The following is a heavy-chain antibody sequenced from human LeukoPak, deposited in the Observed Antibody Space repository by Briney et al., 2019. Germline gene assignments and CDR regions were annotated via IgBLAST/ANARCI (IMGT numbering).Heavy chain of an antibody. J-gene: IGHJ6*02. CDR3: ARDIVVVPPPYYYYYGMDV. CDR2: IGAYNGNT. CDR1: GCTFTSYG. D-gene: IGHD2-2*01. Sequence: GASVKVSCKASGCTFTSYGIRWVRQAPGQGVEWMGRIGAYNGNTNCAQKLQGRVTMTTDTSTSTAYMELRSLRSDDTAVYYCARDIVVVPPPYYYYYGMDVWGQGTTVTVSS. V-gene: IGHV1-18*01.